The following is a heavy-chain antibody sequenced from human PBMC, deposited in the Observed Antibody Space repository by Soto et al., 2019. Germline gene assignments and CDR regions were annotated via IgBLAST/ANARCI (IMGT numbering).Heavy chain of an antibody. Sequence: GGSLRLSCAASGFTFSSQGMHWVRQAPGKGLEWVAVISYDGNDKYYGDSVKGRFTISRDNSKNTLYLQMNSLRAEDTAVYYCAKGKKWELLSHDYWGQGTLVTVSS. V-gene: IGHV3-30*18. D-gene: IGHD1-7*01. CDR2: ISYDGNDK. CDR1: GFTFSSQG. J-gene: IGHJ4*02. CDR3: AKGKKWELLSHDY.